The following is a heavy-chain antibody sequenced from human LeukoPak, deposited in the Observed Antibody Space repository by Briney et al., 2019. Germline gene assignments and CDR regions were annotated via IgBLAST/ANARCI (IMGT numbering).Heavy chain of an antibody. J-gene: IGHJ4*02. V-gene: IGHV3-23*01. CDR3: VKYFGYSSSWFGSSGWFFDY. CDR2: ISGSGGST. Sequence: GGSLRLSCAASGFTFSSYAMSWVRQAPGKGLEWVSAISGSGGSTYYADSVKGRFTISRDNSKNTLYLQMNSLRAEDMAVYYCVKYFGYSSSWFGSSGWFFDYWGQGTLVTVSS. CDR1: GFTFSSYA. D-gene: IGHD6-13*01.